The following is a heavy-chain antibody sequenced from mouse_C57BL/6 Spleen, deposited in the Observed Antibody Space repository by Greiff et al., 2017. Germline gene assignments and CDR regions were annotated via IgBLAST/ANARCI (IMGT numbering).Heavy chain of an antibody. J-gene: IGHJ4*01. CDR2: IYPGDGDT. V-gene: IGHV1-82*01. Sequence: VQLQQSGPELVKPGASVKISCKASGYAFSSSWMNWVKQRPGKGLEWIGRIYPGDGDTNYNGKFKGKATLTADKSSSTAYMQLSSLTSEDSAVYFCATGYGAGYYAMDYWGQGTSVTVSS. D-gene: IGHD2-2*01. CDR1: GYAFSSSW. CDR3: ATGYGAGYYAMDY.